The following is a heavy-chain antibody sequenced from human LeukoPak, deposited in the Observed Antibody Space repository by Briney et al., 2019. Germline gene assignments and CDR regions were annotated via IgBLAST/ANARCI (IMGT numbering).Heavy chain of an antibody. CDR1: GYTFTSYY. J-gene: IGHJ4*02. CDR2: IIPIFGTA. D-gene: IGHD5-12*01. Sequence: SVKVSCKASGYTFTSYYMHWVRQAPGQGLEWMGGIIPIFGTANYAQKFQGRVTITTDESTSTAYMELSSLRSEDTAVYYCASSAYSGYGLVYWGQGTLVTVSS. V-gene: IGHV1-69*05. CDR3: ASSAYSGYGLVY.